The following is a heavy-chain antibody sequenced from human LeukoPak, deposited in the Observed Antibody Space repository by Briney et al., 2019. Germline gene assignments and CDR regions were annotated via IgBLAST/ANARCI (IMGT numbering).Heavy chain of an antibody. CDR2: INPSGGTQ. CDR3: ANLALYGDYDSDY. CDR1: GYTFTSYY. V-gene: IGHV1-46*01. Sequence: ASVKVSCKASGYTFTSYYMHWVRQAPGQGLEWMGIINPSGGTQSYAEKFQGRVTMTRDTSTSTVYMELSSLRSEDSAVYYCANLALYGDYDSDYWGQGTLVTVSS. J-gene: IGHJ4*02. D-gene: IGHD4-17*01.